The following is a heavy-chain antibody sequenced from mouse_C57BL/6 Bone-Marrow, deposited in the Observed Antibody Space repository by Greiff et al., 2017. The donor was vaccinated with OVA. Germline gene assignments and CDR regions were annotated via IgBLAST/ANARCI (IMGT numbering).Heavy chain of an antibody. CDR2: ISNGGGST. CDR3: ARRDYYGSSYVNWYFDV. Sequence: EVKLVESGGGLVQPGGSLKLSCAASGFTFSDYYMYWVRQTPEKRLEWVAYISNGGGSTYYPDTVKGRFTISRDNAKNTLYLQMSRLKSEDTAMYYCARRDYYGSSYVNWYFDVWGTGTTVTVSS. V-gene: IGHV5-12*01. J-gene: IGHJ1*03. D-gene: IGHD1-1*01. CDR1: GFTFSDYY.